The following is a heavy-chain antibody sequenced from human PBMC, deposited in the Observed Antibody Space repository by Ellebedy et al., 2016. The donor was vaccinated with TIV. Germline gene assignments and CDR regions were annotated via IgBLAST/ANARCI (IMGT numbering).Heavy chain of an antibody. CDR3: ARRKVRSGPAFDY. V-gene: IGHV4-59*08. Sequence: MPSETLSLTCTVSGASISSYSWAWIRQPPGMGLDYIGYFSYTGSTNYSPSLNSRVSISVDTSKNQFSLKLSSETAADTAVYYCARRKVRSGPAFDYWGQGTLVTVSS. D-gene: IGHD3-10*01. CDR1: GASISSYS. J-gene: IGHJ4*02. CDR2: FSYTGST.